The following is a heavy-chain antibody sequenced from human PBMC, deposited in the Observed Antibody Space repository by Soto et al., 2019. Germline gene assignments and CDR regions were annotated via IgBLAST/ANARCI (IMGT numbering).Heavy chain of an antibody. CDR1: GGTFSSYA. Sequence: QVQLVQSGAEVKKPGSSVKVSCKASGGTFSSYAISWVRQAPGQGLEWMGGIIPIFGTANYAQKFQGRVTITADKSTSTAYMELSSLRSEDTAVYYCARGIPDRRIAAAGTHFDYWGQGTLVTVSS. D-gene: IGHD6-13*01. J-gene: IGHJ4*02. CDR3: ARGIPDRRIAAAGTHFDY. V-gene: IGHV1-69*06. CDR2: IIPIFGTA.